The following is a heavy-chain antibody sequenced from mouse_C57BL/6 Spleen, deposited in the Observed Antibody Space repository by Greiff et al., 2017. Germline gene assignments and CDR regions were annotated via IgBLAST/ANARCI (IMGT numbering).Heavy chain of an antibody. D-gene: IGHD3-2*02. Sequence: VQLQQPGAELVKPGASVKMSCRASGNTFPSSWITWVKQRPGQGLEWIGDIYPVSGSTNYNEKFKSKATLTVDTSSSTAYMQLSSLTSEDSAVYYCAREDSSGYYYAMDYWGQGTSVTVSS. CDR1: GNTFPSSW. V-gene: IGHV1-55*01. CDR2: IYPVSGST. CDR3: AREDSSGYYYAMDY. J-gene: IGHJ4*01.